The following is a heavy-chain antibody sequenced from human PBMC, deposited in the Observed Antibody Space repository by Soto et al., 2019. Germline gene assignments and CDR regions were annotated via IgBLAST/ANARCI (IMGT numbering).Heavy chain of an antibody. D-gene: IGHD1-1*01. CDR3: AKARWATTITYYFDY. CDR1: GFTGINYA. J-gene: IGHJ4*02. CDR2: VSGSGGST. Sequence: SLRLSCAASGFTGINYAMTCVRQAPGKGLEWVSGVSGSGGSTNYADAVKGRFTISRDNSKNPLYLQMNSLRAEDTAVYYCAKARWATTITYYFDYWGQGALGTVSS. V-gene: IGHV3-23*01.